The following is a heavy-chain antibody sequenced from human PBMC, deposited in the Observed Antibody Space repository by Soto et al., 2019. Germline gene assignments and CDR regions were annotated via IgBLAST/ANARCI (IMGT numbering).Heavy chain of an antibody. V-gene: IGHV3-48*01. CDR2: ISSSSSTI. D-gene: IGHD3-10*01. J-gene: IGHJ4*02. Sequence: EVRLVESGGGLAQPGGSLRLSCAASGFTFSSYSMNWVRQAPGKGLEWVSYISSSSSTIYYADSVKGRFTISRDNAKNSLYLQMNSLRAEDTAVYYCARANYYGSPGDFDYWGQGTLVTVSS. CDR3: ARANYYGSPGDFDY. CDR1: GFTFSSYS.